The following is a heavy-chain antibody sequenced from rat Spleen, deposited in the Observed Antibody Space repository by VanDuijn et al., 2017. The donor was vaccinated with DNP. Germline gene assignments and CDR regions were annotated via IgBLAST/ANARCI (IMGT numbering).Heavy chain of an antibody. CDR3: ARYITGIVFDY. D-gene: IGHD1-6*01. J-gene: IGHJ2*01. CDR2: ISSRGGST. V-gene: IGHV5-20*01. Sequence: EVQLVESGGGLVQPGRSLKLSCAASGFTFSDYDMAWVRQAPPKGLEWVTAISSRGGSTYYRDSVKGRFTVSRDNTQSRLYLQMDSLRSEDTATYYCARYITGIVFDYWGHGVMVTVSS. CDR1: GFTFSDYD.